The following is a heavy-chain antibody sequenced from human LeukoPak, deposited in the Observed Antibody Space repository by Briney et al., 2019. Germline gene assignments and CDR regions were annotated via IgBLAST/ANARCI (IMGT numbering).Heavy chain of an antibody. CDR3: ARASHYGEYDLDV. V-gene: IGHV4-4*08. CDR1: GGTFGTYY. J-gene: IGHJ6*02. D-gene: IGHD4-17*01. Sequence: SETLSLTCSASGGTFGTYYCSWIRQPPAKGLEWIGYVYSSGSTKYSSYNSSLKSRATISVDTSKTQFSLKLTSVTTSDTAVYFCARASHYGEYDLDVWGQGTPVTVSS. CDR2: VYSSGSTKYS.